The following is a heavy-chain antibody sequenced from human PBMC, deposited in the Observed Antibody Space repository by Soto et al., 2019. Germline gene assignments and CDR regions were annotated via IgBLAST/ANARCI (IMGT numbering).Heavy chain of an antibody. CDR1: GFTVSSSY. CDR3: ARGFNWLDY. V-gene: IGHV3-53*01. Sequence: EVQLVESGGGLIQPGGSLRLSCAAAGFTVSSSYMTWVRQAPGKGLEWVSGIYSGGTTYYVDSVKGRFTISRDNSKNTLDLPVNNLSAEDTAVYYCARGFNWLDYWGQGTMVTVSS. D-gene: IGHD1-20*01. J-gene: IGHJ4*02. CDR2: IYSGGTT.